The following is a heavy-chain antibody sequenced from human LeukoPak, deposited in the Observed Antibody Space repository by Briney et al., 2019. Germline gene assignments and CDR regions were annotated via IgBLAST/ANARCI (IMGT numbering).Heavy chain of an antibody. CDR2: INNVASHI. CDR1: GFSISSSA. CDR3: ARVLGGDYLNLGFDP. D-gene: IGHD4-17*01. J-gene: IGHJ5*02. V-gene: IGHV3-21*04. Sequence: GGSLRLSCAASGFSISSSAMNWVRQAPGKGLEWVSSINNVASHIYYAGSVRGRFTISRDNAKNSVYLQMNSLRAEDTAVYYCARVLGGDYLNLGFDPWGQGTLVTVSS.